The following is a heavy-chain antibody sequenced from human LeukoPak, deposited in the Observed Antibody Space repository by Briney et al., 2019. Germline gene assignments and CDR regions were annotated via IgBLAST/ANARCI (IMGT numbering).Heavy chain of an antibody. V-gene: IGHV3-15*01. Sequence: GGSLRLSCAASGFTFSNAWMSWVRQAPGKGLEWVGRIKSKTDGGTTDYAAPVKGRFTISRDDSKNTLYLQMNSLKTEDTAAYYCTTAPPSIVGATRGYWGQGTLVTVSS. D-gene: IGHD1-26*01. CDR1: GFTFSNAW. CDR2: IKSKTDGGTT. CDR3: TTAPPSIVGATRGY. J-gene: IGHJ4*02.